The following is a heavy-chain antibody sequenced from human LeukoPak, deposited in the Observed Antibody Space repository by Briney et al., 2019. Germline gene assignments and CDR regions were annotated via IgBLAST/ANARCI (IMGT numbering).Heavy chain of an antibody. J-gene: IGHJ5*02. CDR2: IYASGST. CDR3: ARDQGGYLSWFDP. Sequence: SETLSLTCTVSGGSISSYYWSWIRQPAGKGLEWIGRIYASGSTHYNPSLKSRVTMSVDTSKKQFSLNLSSVTAADTAVYYCARDQGGYLSWFDPGARETRVTVP. D-gene: IGHD5-12*01. V-gene: IGHV4-4*07. CDR1: GGSISSYY.